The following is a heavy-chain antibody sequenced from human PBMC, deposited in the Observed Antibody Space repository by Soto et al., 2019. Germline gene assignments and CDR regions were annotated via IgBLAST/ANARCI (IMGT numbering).Heavy chain of an antibody. V-gene: IGHV3-23*01. J-gene: IGHJ4*02. CDR2: ISGRAGNT. D-gene: IGHD3-22*01. Sequence: EVQLLESGGGLAQPGGSLRLSCAASGFTFSTYAMSWVRQAPGKGLEWVSAISGRAGNTYYAASVKGRFTISRDNSKNTLSLQMNSLRAEDTALYYCAKGSGGTVLVSSRFYFDYWGQGTLVPVSP. CDR1: GFTFSTYA. CDR3: AKGSGGTVLVSSRFYFDY.